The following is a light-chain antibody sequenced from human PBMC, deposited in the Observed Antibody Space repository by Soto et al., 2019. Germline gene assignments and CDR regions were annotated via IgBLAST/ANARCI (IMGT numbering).Light chain of an antibody. J-gene: IGLJ3*02. CDR2: NTN. Sequence: QTVVTQEPSLSVSPGGTVTLTCGLSSGSVSTSYSPNWYQQTPGQAPRTLIYNTNTRSSGVPDRFSGSILGNKAALTITGAQADDESHYYCVEHLGSGIWVFGGGTKLTVL. CDR3: VEHLGSGIWV. CDR1: SGSVSTSYS. V-gene: IGLV8-61*01.